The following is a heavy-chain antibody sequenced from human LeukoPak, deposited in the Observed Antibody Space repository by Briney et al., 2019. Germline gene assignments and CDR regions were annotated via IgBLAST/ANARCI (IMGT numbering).Heavy chain of an antibody. CDR2: IYTNGST. J-gene: IGHJ4*02. Sequence: SETLSLTCTVSGGSISSYYWTWNRQPPGQGLDRNGYIYTNGSTNYNPSLTSRVTISVDIYKNQFTLKLTSVTAAVTAVYSSARLAVAGTRYYFDYWGQGTLVTVSS. D-gene: IGHD6-19*01. CDR3: ARLAVAGTRYYFDY. CDR1: GGSISSYY. V-gene: IGHV4-4*09.